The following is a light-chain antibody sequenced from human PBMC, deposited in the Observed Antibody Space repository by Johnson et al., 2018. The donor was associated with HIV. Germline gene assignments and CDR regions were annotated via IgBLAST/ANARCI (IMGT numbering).Light chain of an antibody. CDR2: DNN. CDR3: GTWDSSLSAYYV. J-gene: IGLJ1*01. V-gene: IGLV1-51*01. CDR1: SSNIGNNY. Sequence: QSVLTQPPSVSAAPGQKVTISCSGSSSNIGNNYVSWYQQLPGTAPKVLIYDNNKRPSGIPDRFSGSKSGTSATLGITGLQTGDEVDYYCGTWDSSLSAYYVFGTGTKVTVL.